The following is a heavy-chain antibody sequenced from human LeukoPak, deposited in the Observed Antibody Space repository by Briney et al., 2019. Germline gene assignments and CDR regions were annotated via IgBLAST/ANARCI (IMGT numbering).Heavy chain of an antibody. J-gene: IGHJ6*04. CDR2: IWYDGSNK. CDR3: ARDSPYCSSTSCHGGYYGMDV. Sequence: PGRSLRLSCAASGFTFSSYGMHWVRQAPGKGLEWVAVIWYDGSNKYYADSVKGRFTISRDNTKNTLYLQMNSLRAEDTAVYYCARDSPYCSSTSCHGGYYGMDVWGKGTTVTVSS. V-gene: IGHV3-33*01. D-gene: IGHD2-2*01. CDR1: GFTFSSYG.